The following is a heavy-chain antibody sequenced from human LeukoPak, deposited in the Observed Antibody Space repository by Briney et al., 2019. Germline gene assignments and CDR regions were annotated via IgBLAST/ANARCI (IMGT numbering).Heavy chain of an antibody. CDR2: ITTSGAT. V-gene: IGHV3-23*01. Sequence: GGSLRLSCAASGFAFTSYTMTWVRLAPAPGKGLEWVSTITTSGATYYADSVKGRFTISRDNSKNTLYLQMNSLRAEDTAVYYCAKNSPKPAGTYFQHCGQGTLVTVSS. D-gene: IGHD2-2*01. CDR3: AKNSPKPAGTYFQH. CDR1: GFAFTSYT. J-gene: IGHJ1*01.